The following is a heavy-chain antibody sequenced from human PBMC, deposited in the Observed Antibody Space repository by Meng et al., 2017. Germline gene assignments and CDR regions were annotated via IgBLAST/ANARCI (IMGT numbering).Heavy chain of an antibody. D-gene: IGHD3-22*01. CDR1: GFTFSSYA. V-gene: IGHV3-30*04. J-gene: IGHJ3*02. CDR2: ISYGGSNK. Sequence: GESLKISCAASGFTFSSYAMHWVRQAPGKGLEWVAVISYGGSNKYYADSVKGRFTISRDNSKNTLYLQMNSLRAEGTAVYYCARVSDSSGYLDAFDIWGQGTMVTVSS. CDR3: ARVSDSSGYLDAFDI.